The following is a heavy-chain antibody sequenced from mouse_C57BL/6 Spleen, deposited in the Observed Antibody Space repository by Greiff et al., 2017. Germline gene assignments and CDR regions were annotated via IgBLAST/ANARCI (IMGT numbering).Heavy chain of an antibody. V-gene: IGHV1-39*01. J-gene: IGHJ2*01. D-gene: IGHD4-1*01. CDR1: GYSFTDYS. Sequence: EVQLQQSGPELVKPGASVKLSCKASGYSFTDYSMNWVKQRHGKSLEWIGVINPNYGTTSYNQKFKGKATLTVDQSSSTAYMQLNSLTSEDSSFYNCARAEAIWDFDYWGQGTTLTVSS. CDR2: INPNYGTT. CDR3: ARAEAIWDFDY.